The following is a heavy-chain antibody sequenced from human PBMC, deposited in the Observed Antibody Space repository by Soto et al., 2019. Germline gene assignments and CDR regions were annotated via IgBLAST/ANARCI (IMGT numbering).Heavy chain of an antibody. CDR1: GGSISSGGYY. V-gene: IGHV4-31*03. J-gene: IGHJ6*03. Sequence: SETLSLTCTVSGGSISSGGYYWSWIRQHPGKGLEWIGYIYYSGSTYYKPSLKSRVTISVDTSKNQFSLKLSSVTAADTALYYCAVVRGVRGYYYYRDVWGKGTTVTVS. D-gene: IGHD3-10*01. CDR3: AVVRGVRGYYYYRDV. CDR2: IYYSGST.